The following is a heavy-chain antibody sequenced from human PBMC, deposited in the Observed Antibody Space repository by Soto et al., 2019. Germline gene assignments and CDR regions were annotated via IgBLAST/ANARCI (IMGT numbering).Heavy chain of an antibody. J-gene: IGHJ6*02. CDR2: ISGSGGST. V-gene: IGHV3-23*01. D-gene: IGHD3-10*01. Sequence: GGSLRLSCAASGFTFSSYAMSWVRQAPGKGLEWVSAISGSGGSTYYADSVKGRFTISRDNSKNTLYLQMNSLRAEDTAVYYCAKAFSAFWGVNCYGMDVWGQGTTVTVSS. CDR3: AKAFSAFWGVNCYGMDV. CDR1: GFTFSSYA.